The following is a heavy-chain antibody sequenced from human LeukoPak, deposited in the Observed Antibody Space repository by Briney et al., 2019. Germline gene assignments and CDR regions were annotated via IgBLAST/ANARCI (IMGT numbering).Heavy chain of an antibody. Sequence: SETLSLTCTVSGGSISSYYWSWIRQPPGKGLEWIGEINHSGSTNYNPSLKSRVTISVDTSKNQFSLKLSSVTAADTAVYYCARGQTVTPRYWGQGTLVTVSS. D-gene: IGHD4-17*01. CDR1: GGSISSYY. V-gene: IGHV4-34*01. CDR2: INHSGST. J-gene: IGHJ4*02. CDR3: ARGQTVTPRY.